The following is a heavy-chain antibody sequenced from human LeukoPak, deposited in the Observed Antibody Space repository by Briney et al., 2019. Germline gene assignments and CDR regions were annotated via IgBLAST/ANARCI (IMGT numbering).Heavy chain of an antibody. J-gene: IGHJ5*02. V-gene: IGHV3-30-3*01. CDR2: ISYDGSNK. CDR1: GFTFSSYA. D-gene: IGHD3-22*01. CDR3: ARDVPYYYDSYNWFDP. Sequence: GGSLRLSCAASGFTFSSYAMHWVRQAPGKGLEWVAVISYDGSNKYYADSVKGRFTISRDNSKNTLYLQMNSLRAEDTAVYYCARDVPYYYDSYNWFDPWGQGTRVTVSS.